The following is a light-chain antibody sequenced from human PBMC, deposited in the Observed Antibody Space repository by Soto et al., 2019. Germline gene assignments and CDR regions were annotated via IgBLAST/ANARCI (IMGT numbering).Light chain of an antibody. CDR1: QSVSSN. V-gene: IGKV3-15*01. Sequence: EIVMTQSPATLSVSPGERATLSCRASQSVSSNLAWYQQKPGQAPRLLIYGASTRATGIPARFSGSGSGTDFTLTISSLEPEDFAVYYCQQRSNWPPGGTFGGGTKVEIK. J-gene: IGKJ4*01. CDR3: QQRSNWPPGGT. CDR2: GAS.